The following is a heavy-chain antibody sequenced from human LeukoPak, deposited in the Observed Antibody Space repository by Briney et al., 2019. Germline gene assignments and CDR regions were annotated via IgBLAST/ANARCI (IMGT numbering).Heavy chain of an antibody. D-gene: IGHD3-10*01. CDR1: GFSFDDYG. CDR2: INWNGDST. J-gene: IGHJ4*02. V-gene: IGHV3-20*04. CDR3: ARGDYYGSGSYYADY. Sequence: PGGSLRLSCAASGFSFDDYGLTWVRQAPGKGLEWVSGINWNGDSTDYADSVKGRFTISRDNAKNSLYLQMNSLRAEDTAVYYCARGDYYGSGSYYADYWGQGTLVTVSS.